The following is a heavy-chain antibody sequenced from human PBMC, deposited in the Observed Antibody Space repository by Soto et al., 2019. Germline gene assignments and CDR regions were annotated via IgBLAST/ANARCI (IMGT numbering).Heavy chain of an antibody. Sequence: SETLSLTCTVSGGSVSSGSYYWSWIRQPPGKGLEWIGYIYCSGSTNYNPSLKSRVTISVDTSKNQFSLKLSSVTAADTAVYYGASLITDYDFWSGHNGFDPWGKGTRVTVSS. CDR3: ASLITDYDFWSGHNGFDP. CDR1: GGSVSSGSYY. D-gene: IGHD3-3*01. V-gene: IGHV4-61*01. CDR2: IYCSGST. J-gene: IGHJ5*02.